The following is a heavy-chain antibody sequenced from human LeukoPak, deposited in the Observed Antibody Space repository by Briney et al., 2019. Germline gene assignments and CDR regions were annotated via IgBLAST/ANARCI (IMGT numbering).Heavy chain of an antibody. V-gene: IGHV3-30*04. CDR1: GFTFSSYA. CDR2: ISYDGGNK. J-gene: IGHJ3*02. D-gene: IGHD1-7*01. Sequence: GRSLRLSCAASGFTFSSYAMHWVRQAPGKGLEWVAVISYDGGNKYYADSVKGRITISRDNSKNPLYLQMNSLRADDKAVYFCARDRHRYRGTNGDGDAFDIWGQGTMVTVTS. CDR3: ARDRHRYRGTNGDGDAFDI.